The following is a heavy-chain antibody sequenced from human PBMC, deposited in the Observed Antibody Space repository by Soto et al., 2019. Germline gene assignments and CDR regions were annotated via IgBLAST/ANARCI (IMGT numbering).Heavy chain of an antibody. J-gene: IGHJ6*02. CDR2: MDPVSGDS. D-gene: IGHD6-19*01. CDR3: VAESGPVRVYPDF. Sequence: ASVKVSCKASGSTFSGYYLHWLGQAHAVGLLWLGWMDPVSGDSQYGDTFQGRVTMTRDTCSATVHMELSGLRPDDTGRYYCVAESGPVRVYPDFWG. CDR1: GSTFSGYY. V-gene: IGHV1-2*07.